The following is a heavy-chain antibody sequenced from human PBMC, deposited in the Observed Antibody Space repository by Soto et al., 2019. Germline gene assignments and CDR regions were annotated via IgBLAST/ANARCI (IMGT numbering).Heavy chain of an antibody. D-gene: IGHD3-3*01. Sequence: SETLSLTCAVSGGSISSGGYSWSWIRQPPGRGLEWIGYIYHSGSTYYNPSLKSRVTISVDRSKNQFSLKLSSVTAADTAVYYCARGDYDFWSGYYTGWFDPWGQGTLVTVSS. V-gene: IGHV4-30-2*01. CDR3: ARGDYDFWSGYYTGWFDP. CDR2: IYHSGST. J-gene: IGHJ5*02. CDR1: GGSISSGGYS.